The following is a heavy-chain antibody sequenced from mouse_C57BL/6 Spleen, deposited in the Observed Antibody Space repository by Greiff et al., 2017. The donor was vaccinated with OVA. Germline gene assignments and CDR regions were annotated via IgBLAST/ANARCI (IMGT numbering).Heavy chain of an antibody. Sequence: EVKLVESEGGLVQPGSSMKLSCTASGFTFSDYYMAWVRQVPEKGLEWVANINYDGSSTYYLDSLKSRFIISRDNAKNILYLQMSSLKSEDTATYYCARGREERYFDVWGTGTTVTVSS. CDR1: GFTFSDYY. CDR2: INYDGSST. V-gene: IGHV5-16*01. J-gene: IGHJ1*03. CDR3: ARGREERYFDV.